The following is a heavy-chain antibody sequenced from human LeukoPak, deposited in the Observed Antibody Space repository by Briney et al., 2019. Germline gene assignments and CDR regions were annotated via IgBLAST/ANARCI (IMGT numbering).Heavy chain of an antibody. CDR3: ARAQTYGDSRLLLDY. CDR2: ISRNSGNI. J-gene: IGHJ4*02. Sequence: GGSLRLSCAASGFTFDDYAMHWVRQAPGKGLEWVSGISRNSGNIGYADSVKGRFTISRDNAKNSLNLQMNSLRAEDTALYYCARAQTYGDSRLLLDYWGQGTLVTVSA. CDR1: GFTFDDYA. V-gene: IGHV3-9*01. D-gene: IGHD2-21*02.